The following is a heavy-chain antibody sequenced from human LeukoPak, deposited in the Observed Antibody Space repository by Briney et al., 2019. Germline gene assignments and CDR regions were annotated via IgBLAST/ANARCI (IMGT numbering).Heavy chain of an antibody. Sequence: PGGSLRLSCAASGFTFNAYAMTWVRQAPGKGLEWVSAISAGGGNTYYADSVKGRFTISRDNSKNTLYLQTDSLRAEDTAVYYCAKGYYPDVSCGGDCYYSYWGQGTLVTVSS. CDR1: GFTFNAYA. V-gene: IGHV3-23*01. J-gene: IGHJ4*02. D-gene: IGHD2-21*02. CDR3: AKGYYPDVSCGGDCYYSY. CDR2: ISAGGGNT.